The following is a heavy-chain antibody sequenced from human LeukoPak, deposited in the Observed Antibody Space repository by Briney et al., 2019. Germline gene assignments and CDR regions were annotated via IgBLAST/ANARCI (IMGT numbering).Heavy chain of an antibody. J-gene: IGHJ4*02. CDR3: ARECSGGDCYSRTFDY. CDR1: GYTFTAYY. Sequence: ASVRVSCKASGYTFTAYYMHWVRQAPGQGLEWMGWINPNSGGTNYAQKFQGRVTLTRDTSITTAYMELSSLRFDDTAVYYCARECSGGDCYSRTFDYWGQGTLVTVSS. D-gene: IGHD2-15*01. CDR2: INPNSGGT. V-gene: IGHV1-2*02.